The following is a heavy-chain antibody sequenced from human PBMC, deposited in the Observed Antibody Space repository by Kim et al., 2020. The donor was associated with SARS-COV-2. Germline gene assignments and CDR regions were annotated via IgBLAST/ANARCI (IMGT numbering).Heavy chain of an antibody. D-gene: IGHD3-22*01. CDR3: TTDYYDTSAPDDH. J-gene: IGHJ4*02. V-gene: IGHV3-15*01. Sequence: YAAPVKGRFTISSDESTNMFYLQMNSLKTEDTGVYYCTTDYYDTSAPDDHWGQGTLVTVSS.